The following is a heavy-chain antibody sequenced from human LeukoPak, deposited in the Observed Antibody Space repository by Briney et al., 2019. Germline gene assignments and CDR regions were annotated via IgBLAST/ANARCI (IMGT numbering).Heavy chain of an antibody. Sequence: GGSLRLSCAASGFTFSSHWMHWVRQAPGKGLVWVSRISSDGSSTNYADSVKGRFTISRDNAKNMLYLQMDSLRAEDTSLYYCASAIVTTRNTWDMWGQGTQVTVSS. CDR2: ISSDGSST. J-gene: IGHJ4*02. V-gene: IGHV3-74*01. CDR1: GFTFSSHW. D-gene: IGHD1-26*01. CDR3: ASAIVTTRNTWDM.